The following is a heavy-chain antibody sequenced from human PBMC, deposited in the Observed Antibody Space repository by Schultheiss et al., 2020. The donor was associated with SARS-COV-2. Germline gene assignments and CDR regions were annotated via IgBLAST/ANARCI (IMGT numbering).Heavy chain of an antibody. CDR2: TRNKANSYTT. CDR3: ARDPRPYSNYFNWFDP. D-gene: IGHD4-11*01. Sequence: GESLKISCAASGFTFSDHYMDWVRQAPGKGLEWVGRTRNKANSYTTEYAASVKGRFTISRDDSKNSLYLQMNSLKTEDTAVYYCARDPRPYSNYFNWFDPWGQGTLVTVSS. J-gene: IGHJ5*02. CDR1: GFTFSDHY. V-gene: IGHV3-72*01.